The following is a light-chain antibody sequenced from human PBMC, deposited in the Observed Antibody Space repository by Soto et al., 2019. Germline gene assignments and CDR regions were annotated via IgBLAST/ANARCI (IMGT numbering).Light chain of an antibody. CDR1: QSVGRN. Sequence: EIVMTQSPVALSVSPGERATLSCRASQSVGRNFAWYQQRPGQAPRVLIYGTSTRATGVPARFSGSVSGTDFTLTISSLQSEYFAFYYCQQYNNWPYTFGQGTRLEIK. J-gene: IGKJ2*01. CDR2: GTS. V-gene: IGKV3-15*01. CDR3: QQYNNWPYT.